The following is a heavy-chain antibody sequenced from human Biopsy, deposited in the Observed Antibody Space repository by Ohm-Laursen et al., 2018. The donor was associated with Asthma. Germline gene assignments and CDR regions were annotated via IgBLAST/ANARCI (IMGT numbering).Heavy chain of an antibody. CDR2: VSWNSRDI. CDR3: TKDRGVLGMSAFDV. V-gene: IGHV3-9*01. CDR1: GFTFDDFA. J-gene: IGHJ3*01. D-gene: IGHD2-8*02. Sequence: SLRLSCAASGFTFDDFAMHWVRQAPGKGLEWVASVSWNSRDIAYADSVRGRFAISRDNAKNSLYLQMNSLRVEDTAFYHCTKDRGVLGMSAFDVWGQGTMVAVSS.